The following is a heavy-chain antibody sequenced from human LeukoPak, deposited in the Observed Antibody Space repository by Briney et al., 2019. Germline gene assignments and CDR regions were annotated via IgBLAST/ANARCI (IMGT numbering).Heavy chain of an antibody. D-gene: IGHD2-2*01. CDR3: AKSDSLMPRYYHGMDV. CDR1: GFTFSSYA. J-gene: IGHJ6*02. V-gene: IGHV3-23*01. CDR2: ISGSGGST. Sequence: GGSLRLSCAASGFTFSSYAMSWVRQAPGKGLEWVSAISGSGGSTYYADSVKGRFTISRDNSKNTLYLQMNSLRAEDTAVYYCAKSDSLMPRYYHGMDVWGQGTTVTVSS.